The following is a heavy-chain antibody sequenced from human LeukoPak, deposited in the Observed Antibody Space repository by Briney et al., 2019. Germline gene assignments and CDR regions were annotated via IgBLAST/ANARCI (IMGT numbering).Heavy chain of an antibody. CDR3: AREMGYCSSTSCQRSGAFDI. Sequence: ASVKVSCKASGYTFTGYYMHWVRQAPGQGLEWMGWINPNSGGTNYAQKFQGRVTMARDTSISTAYMELSRLRSDDTAVYYCAREMGYCSSTSCQRSGAFDIWGQGTMVTVSS. V-gene: IGHV1-2*02. CDR1: GYTFTGYY. CDR2: INPNSGGT. J-gene: IGHJ3*02. D-gene: IGHD2-2*01.